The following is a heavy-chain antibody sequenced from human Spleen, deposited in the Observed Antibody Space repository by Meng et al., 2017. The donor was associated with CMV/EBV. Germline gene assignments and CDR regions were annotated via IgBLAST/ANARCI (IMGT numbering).Heavy chain of an antibody. CDR3: AREGRSTQGYGYYYYGMDV. Sequence: ASVKVSCKASGYTLTSYDINWVRQATGQGLEWMGWMNPNSGNTGYAQKFQGRVTMTRNTSISTAYMELSSLRSEDTAVYYCAREGRSTQGYGYYYYGMDVWGQGTTVTVS. CDR1: GYTLTSYD. D-gene: IGHD5-18*01. V-gene: IGHV1-8*01. J-gene: IGHJ6*02. CDR2: MNPNSGNT.